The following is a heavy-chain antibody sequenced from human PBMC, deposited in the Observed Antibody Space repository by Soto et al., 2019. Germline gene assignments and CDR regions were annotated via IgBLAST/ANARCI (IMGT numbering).Heavy chain of an antibody. J-gene: IGHJ5*02. Sequence: WETLSLTCSAPGGSITSSSHFGGWVRQPPGKGLAWIVTIYFTGNTYYTPSLKSRLTMFIDTSKNEFSLRLNSVTAADTAVYYCAGQTFTIAAASYGRSNWFDPWGPGTLVTVSS. D-gene: IGHD6-25*01. CDR2: IYFTGNT. CDR3: AGQTFTIAAASYGRSNWFDP. V-gene: IGHV4-39*01. CDR1: GGSITSSSHF.